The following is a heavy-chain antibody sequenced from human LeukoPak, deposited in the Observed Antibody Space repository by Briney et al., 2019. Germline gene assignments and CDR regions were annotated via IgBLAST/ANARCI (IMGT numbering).Heavy chain of an antibody. CDR1: GGSISSDNYD. D-gene: IGHD4-23*01. V-gene: IGHV4-61*02. CDR2: VYTSGNT. Sequence: PSETLSLTCTVSGGSISSDNYDWSWIRQPAGKGLEWIGRVYTSGNTNYNPSLKSRVTISLDTSKNQFSLKLSSVTAADTAVYYCARLFGGPVSRRFDPWGQGTLVTVSS. J-gene: IGHJ5*02. CDR3: ARLFGGPVSRRFDP.